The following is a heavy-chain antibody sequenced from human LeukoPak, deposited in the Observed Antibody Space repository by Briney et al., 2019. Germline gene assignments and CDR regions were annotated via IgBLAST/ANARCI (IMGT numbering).Heavy chain of an antibody. CDR2: INPNSGGT. CDR1: GYTFTGYY. Sequence: ASVKVSCKASGYTFTGYYMHWVRQAPGQGLEWMGWINPNSGGTNYAQKFQGRVTMTRDTSISTAYMELSRLRSDDTAVYYCARDLGGSYEYYFDYWGQGTLVTVSS. D-gene: IGHD1-26*01. CDR3: ARDLGGSYEYYFDY. J-gene: IGHJ4*02. V-gene: IGHV1-2*02.